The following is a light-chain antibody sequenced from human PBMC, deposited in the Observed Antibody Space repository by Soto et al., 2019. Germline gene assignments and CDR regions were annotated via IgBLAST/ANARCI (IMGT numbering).Light chain of an antibody. CDR2: SSS. CDR3: EQTYSTPT. Sequence: DYPMTQSPSSLSASVGDRVIITCRASQDIGKYLNWYQQKPEKSPKLLIYSSSILQPGVPSRFSGSASGTTFTLTIASLQPEDFATYFCEQTYSTPTFGQGTRLENK. CDR1: QDIGKY. V-gene: IGKV1-39*01. J-gene: IGKJ5*01.